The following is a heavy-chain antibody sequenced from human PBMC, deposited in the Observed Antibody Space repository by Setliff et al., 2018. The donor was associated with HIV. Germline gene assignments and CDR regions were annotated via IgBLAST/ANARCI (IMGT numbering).Heavy chain of an antibody. CDR1: GYAFTSYY. D-gene: IGHD3-22*01. Sequence: ASVKVSCKTSGYAFTSYYMHWVRQAPGQGLEWMGVINPSGGSTNYAQKFQGRVTMTGDTSTSTVYMDLSRLRSDDTAVYYCASRPSRQTLHYEDAFDIWGQGTMVTVSS. CDR3: ASRPSRQTLHYEDAFDI. V-gene: IGHV1-46*01. J-gene: IGHJ3*02. CDR2: INPSGGST.